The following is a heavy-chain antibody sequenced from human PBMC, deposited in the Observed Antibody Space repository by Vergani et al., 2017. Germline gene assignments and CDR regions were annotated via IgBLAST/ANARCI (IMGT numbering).Heavy chain of an antibody. CDR1: GGSISSYY. CDR3: AADRGGREYGDYYFDY. Sequence: QVQLQESGPGLVKPSETLSLTCTVSGGSISSYYWSWIRQPPGKGLEWIGYIYYSGSTNYNPSLKSRVTISVDTSKNQFSLKLRYVTAADKAVYYCAADRGGREYGDYYFDYWGQGILVIGSS. D-gene: IGHD4-17*01. J-gene: IGHJ4*02. CDR2: IYYSGST. V-gene: IGHV4-59*01.